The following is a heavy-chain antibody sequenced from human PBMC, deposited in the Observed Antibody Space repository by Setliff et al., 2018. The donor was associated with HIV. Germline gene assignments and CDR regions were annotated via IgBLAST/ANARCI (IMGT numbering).Heavy chain of an antibody. CDR1: GASISSHY. Sequence: SETLSLTCTVSGASISSHYWSWIRQPAGKGLEWIGRIYPSGSPNYNPSLKSRLTMSVDTSKNQISLELSSVTAADTAVYYCARDSFLSAAAGTLPLDNWGRGTLVTVSS. CDR2: IYPSGSP. CDR3: ARDSFLSAAAGTLPLDN. J-gene: IGHJ4*02. D-gene: IGHD6-13*01. V-gene: IGHV4-4*07.